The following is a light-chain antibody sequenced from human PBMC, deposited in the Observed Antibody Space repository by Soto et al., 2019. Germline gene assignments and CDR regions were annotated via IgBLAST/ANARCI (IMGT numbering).Light chain of an antibody. CDR1: SSDVGGYNY. Sequence: QSVLTQPASVSGSPGQSITISCTGTSSDVGGYNYVSWYQQHPGKVPKVMIYEVSKRPSGVSSRFSGSKSGNTASLTISGLQAEDEADYYCSSYTRSTTWVFGGGTKLTVL. CDR2: EVS. CDR3: SSYTRSTTWV. V-gene: IGLV2-14*01. J-gene: IGLJ3*02.